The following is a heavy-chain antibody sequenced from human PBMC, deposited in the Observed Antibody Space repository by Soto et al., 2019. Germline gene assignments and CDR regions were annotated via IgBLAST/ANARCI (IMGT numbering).Heavy chain of an antibody. CDR2: IYYSGST. Sequence: QVQLQESGPGLVKPSQTLSLTCTVSGGSISSGGYYWSWIRQHPGKGLEWIGYIYYSGSTYYNPSLKSRVTNSVDTSKNQFSLKLCSVTATDTAVYYCARASVITTDPMDVWGQGTTVTVSS. CDR3: ARASVITTDPMDV. D-gene: IGHD3-22*01. V-gene: IGHV4-31*03. J-gene: IGHJ6*02. CDR1: GGSISSGGYY.